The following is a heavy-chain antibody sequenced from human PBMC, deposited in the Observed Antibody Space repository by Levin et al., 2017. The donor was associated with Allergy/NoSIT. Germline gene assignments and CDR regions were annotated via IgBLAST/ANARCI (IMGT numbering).Heavy chain of an antibody. CDR3: AKPTASFTVVDAFDL. D-gene: IGHD4-23*01. CDR2: ISGSGDST. V-gene: IGHV3-23*01. Sequence: LSLTCAASGFTFSSYAMNSVRQAPGKGLQWVSVISGSGDSTYYVDSVKGRVTISRDNSKNTVYLQMNTLRAEDTAIYYCAKPTASFTVVDAFDLWGQGTMVTVSS. CDR1: GFTFSSYA. J-gene: IGHJ3*01.